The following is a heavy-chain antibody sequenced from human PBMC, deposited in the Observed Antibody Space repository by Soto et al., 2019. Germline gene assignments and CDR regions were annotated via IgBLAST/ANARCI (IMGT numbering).Heavy chain of an antibody. D-gene: IGHD3-9*01. J-gene: IGHJ4*02. CDR3: ASRPDYDILTGYVYG. Sequence: GGSLRLSCAASGFTFSNYYMSWIRQAPGKGLEWVSYITSSGSSMYYADSVKGRFTISRDNAKNSLYLQMNSLRAEDTAVYYCASRPDYDILTGYVYGWGQGTLVTVSS. V-gene: IGHV3-11*01. CDR2: ITSSGSSM. CDR1: GFTFSNYY.